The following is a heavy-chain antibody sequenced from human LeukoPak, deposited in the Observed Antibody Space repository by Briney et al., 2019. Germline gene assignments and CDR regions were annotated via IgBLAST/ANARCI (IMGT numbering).Heavy chain of an antibody. V-gene: IGHV3-7*04. Sequence: PGESLRLSCAGSGFTFSTYWMYWVRQAPGQGLEWVANIKGHGSQKNYADSVKGRFTISRYNAKNSLYLQINSLRDEDTAVYYCARGNDYWGQGTLVTVSS. J-gene: IGHJ4*02. CDR2: IKGHGSQK. CDR1: GFTFSTYW. CDR3: ARGNDY.